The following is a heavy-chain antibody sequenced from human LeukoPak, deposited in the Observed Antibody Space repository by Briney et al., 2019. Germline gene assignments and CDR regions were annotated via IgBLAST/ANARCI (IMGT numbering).Heavy chain of an antibody. Sequence: GGSLSFSCAAPGLTFSNAWMSWVRQAPGKGLEWVGRIKSKTDGGTTDYAAPVKGRFTISRDDSKNTLYPQMNSLKTEDTAVYYCTTDRLEQPARLRTLGYFQHWGQGTLVTVSS. CDR2: IKSKTDGGTT. CDR3: TTDRLEQPARLRTLGYFQH. CDR1: GLTFSNAW. J-gene: IGHJ1*01. V-gene: IGHV3-15*01. D-gene: IGHD1/OR15-1a*01.